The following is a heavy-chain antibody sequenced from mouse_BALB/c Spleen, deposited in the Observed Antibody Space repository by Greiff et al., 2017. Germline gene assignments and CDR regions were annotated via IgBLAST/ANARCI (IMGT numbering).Heavy chain of an antibody. Sequence: EVMLVESGGGLVKPGGSLKLSCAASGFTFSSYAMSWVRQTPEKRLEWVAYISSGGSTYYSDSVKGRFTIFRDNARDNLYLQMSSLRSNDTSVYYCASDRVTTVSYYSALDYWGQGTSVTVSS. D-gene: IGHD1-1*01. CDR1: GFTFSSYA. CDR3: ASDRVTTVSYYSALDY. J-gene: IGHJ4*01. V-gene: IGHV5-6-5*01. CDR2: ISSGGST.